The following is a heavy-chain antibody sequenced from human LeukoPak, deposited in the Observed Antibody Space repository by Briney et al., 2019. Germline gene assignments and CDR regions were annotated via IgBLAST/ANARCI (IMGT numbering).Heavy chain of an antibody. V-gene: IGHV3-48*04. CDR1: GFTFSSYS. D-gene: IGHD5-18*01. Sequence: GGSLRLSCAASGFTFSSYSMNWVRQAPGKGLEWISYISSSGSTINYADSVKGRFTISRDNAKNSLYLQMNSLRAEDTAVYYCARSKFGYSYGFNDYWGQGTLVTVSS. J-gene: IGHJ4*02. CDR3: ARSKFGYSYGFNDY. CDR2: ISSSGSTI.